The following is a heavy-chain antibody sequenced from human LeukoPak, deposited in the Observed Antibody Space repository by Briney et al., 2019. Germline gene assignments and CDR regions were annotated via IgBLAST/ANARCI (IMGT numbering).Heavy chain of an antibody. D-gene: IGHD3-10*01. Sequence: GASVKVSCKAPGYTFTSYYMHWVRQAPGQGLEWMGIINPSGGSTSYAQKFQGRVTMTRDTSTSTVYMELSSLRSEDTAVYYCARGLPYYYGSGATSRWFDPWGQGTLVTVSS. CDR1: GYTFTSYY. CDR2: INPSGGST. CDR3: ARGLPYYYGSGATSRWFDP. J-gene: IGHJ5*02. V-gene: IGHV1-46*01.